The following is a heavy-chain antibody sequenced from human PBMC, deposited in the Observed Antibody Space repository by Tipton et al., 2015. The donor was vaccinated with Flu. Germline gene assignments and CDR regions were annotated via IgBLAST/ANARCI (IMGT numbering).Heavy chain of an antibody. J-gene: IGHJ2*01. CDR3: ARMRARDCTNGVCYLWYFDL. Sequence: TLSLTCTVSGGSVSSAGYYWTWIRQPPGKGLEYIGQIYSSGSTNNNPFLKSRVTISVDTSKNQFSLKLTSVTAADTAVYYCARMRARDCTNGVCYLWYFDLWGRGTLVTVSS. CDR2: IYSSGST. D-gene: IGHD2-8*01. V-gene: IGHV4-61*08. CDR1: GGSVSSAGYY.